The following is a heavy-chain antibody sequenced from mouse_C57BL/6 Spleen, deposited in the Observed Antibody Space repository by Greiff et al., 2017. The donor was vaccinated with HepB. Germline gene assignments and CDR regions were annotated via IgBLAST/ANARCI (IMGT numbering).Heavy chain of an antibody. CDR1: GYTFTDYN. CDR3: ARSGNSNSPGSYYAMDY. D-gene: IGHD2-5*01. CDR2: INPNNGGT. V-gene: IGHV1-22*01. J-gene: IGHJ4*01. Sequence: EVQLQQSGPELVKPGASVKMSCKASGYTFTDYNMHWVKQSHGKSLEWIGYINPNNGGTSYNQKFKGKATLTANKSSSTAYMALRSLTSEDSAVYYCARSGNSNSPGSYYAMDYWGQGTSVTVSS.